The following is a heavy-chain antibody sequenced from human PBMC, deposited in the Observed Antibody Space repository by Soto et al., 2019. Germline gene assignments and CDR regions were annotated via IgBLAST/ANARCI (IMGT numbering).Heavy chain of an antibody. Sequence: QVQLEESGPGLVKPSETLSLIGTVSGGSINAFFWSWVRQPPGKGLESIGYIFYSGSTNYNPSLKSRVTIALDTSKTQFSLNLTSVTAADTAVYYCATQAGLYYYGLDVWGQGTMVAVSS. CDR3: ATQAGLYYYGLDV. CDR2: IFYSGST. V-gene: IGHV4-59*01. CDR1: GGSINAFF. J-gene: IGHJ6*01. D-gene: IGHD6-25*01.